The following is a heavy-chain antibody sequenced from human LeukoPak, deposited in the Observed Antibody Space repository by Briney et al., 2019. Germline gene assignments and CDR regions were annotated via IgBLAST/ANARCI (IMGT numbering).Heavy chain of an antibody. Sequence: PGESLRLSCTASRITFGSYAMTWVRQAPGKGLEWVSTISASDPTTHYADSVKGRFTISRDNSKNMVHLQMDSLRVDDTAAYYCAKAYYYGNNGPNGLLDFWGQGALVTVSS. CDR1: RITFGSYA. V-gene: IGHV3-23*01. J-gene: IGHJ4*02. CDR3: AKAYYYGNNGPNGLLDF. D-gene: IGHD3-22*01. CDR2: ISASDPTT.